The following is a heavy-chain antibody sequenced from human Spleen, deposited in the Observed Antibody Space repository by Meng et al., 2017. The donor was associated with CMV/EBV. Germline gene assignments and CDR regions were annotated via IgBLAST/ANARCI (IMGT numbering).Heavy chain of an antibody. CDR1: GYSFSTSW. CDR2: IYPGDSDT. Sequence: GGSLRLSCKGSGYSFSTSWIGWVRQMPGKGLEWMGIIYPGDSDTRYSPSFQGQVTISADKSISTAYLQWSSLKASDTAMYYCARQAKYYYYGMDVWGQGTTVTVSS. J-gene: IGHJ6*02. CDR3: ARQAKYYYYGMDV. V-gene: IGHV5-51*01.